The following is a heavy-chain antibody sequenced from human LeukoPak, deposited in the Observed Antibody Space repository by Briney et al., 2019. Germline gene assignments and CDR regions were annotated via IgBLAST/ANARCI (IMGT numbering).Heavy chain of an antibody. J-gene: IGHJ2*01. Sequence: SETLSLTCAVYGGSFSGYYWSWIRQPPGKGLEWIGEINHSGSTNYDPSLKSRVTISVDTSKNQFSLKLSSVTAADTAVYYCARRSSSGKKRSYWYFDLWGRGTLVTVSS. V-gene: IGHV4-34*01. CDR2: INHSGST. D-gene: IGHD6-19*01. CDR3: ARRSSSGKKRSYWYFDL. CDR1: GGSFSGYY.